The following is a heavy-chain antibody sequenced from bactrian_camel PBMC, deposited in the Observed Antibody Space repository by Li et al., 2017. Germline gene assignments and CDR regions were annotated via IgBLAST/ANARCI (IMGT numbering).Heavy chain of an antibody. Sequence: HVQLVESGGGSVQAGGSLRLSCAASGFTVSSRYIHWVRQAPGKGLEWVSSISADGDSTNYADSVKGRFTVSRDYAKNTVYLQMNSLTSEDAALYYCVTIRISGFGYWGQGTQVTVS. CDR2: ISADGDST. CDR3: VTIRISGFGY. J-gene: IGHJ6*01. CDR1: GFTVSSRY. V-gene: IGHV3-2*01.